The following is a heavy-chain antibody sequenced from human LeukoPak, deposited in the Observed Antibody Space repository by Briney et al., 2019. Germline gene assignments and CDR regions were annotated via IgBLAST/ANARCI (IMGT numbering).Heavy chain of an antibody. CDR3: ARLTLTGSLN. J-gene: IGHJ4*02. CDR2: INHSGST. V-gene: IGHV4-34*01. CDR1: GGSFSGYY. Sequence: PSETLSLTCAVYGGSFSGYYWSWIRQPPGKGLEWIGEINHSGSTNYNPSLKSRVIISVDTSKNQFSLKLNSVTAADTAVYYCARLTLTGSLNWGQGSQVTVSS. D-gene: IGHD7-27*01.